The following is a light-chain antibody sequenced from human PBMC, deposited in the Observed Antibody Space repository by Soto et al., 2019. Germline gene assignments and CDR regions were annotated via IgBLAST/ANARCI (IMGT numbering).Light chain of an antibody. CDR1: NSDVGGYKY. V-gene: IGLV2-8*01. CDR2: DVS. J-gene: IGLJ2*01. Sequence: QSALTHPASVTGFPGQSITISYTGSNSDVGGYKYVSWYQQITGKAPKLIIYDVSKRPSGVPNRFSGSKSGNTASLTVSGLQAEDEADYYCSSYAGSNILVFGGGTQLTVL. CDR3: SSYAGSNILV.